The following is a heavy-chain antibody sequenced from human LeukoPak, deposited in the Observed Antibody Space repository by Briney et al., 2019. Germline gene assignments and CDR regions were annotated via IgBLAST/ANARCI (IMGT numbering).Heavy chain of an antibody. CDR2: INPNSGDT. J-gene: IGHJ4*02. CDR1: GYTFTDYY. Sequence: ASVKVSCKASGYTFTDYYIYWVRQAPGQGLEGMGWINPNSGDTGYAQKFQGRVTMTRDTSVSTVYMELSRLRSDDTAIYYCARRSDWYYFDYWGQGTLVTLSS. V-gene: IGHV1-2*02. D-gene: IGHD3-9*01. CDR3: ARRSDWYYFDY.